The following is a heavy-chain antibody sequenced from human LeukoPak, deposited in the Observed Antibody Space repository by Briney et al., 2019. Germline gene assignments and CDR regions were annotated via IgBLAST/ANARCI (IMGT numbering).Heavy chain of an antibody. CDR1: GGSISSYY. D-gene: IGHD3-16*02. Sequence: SETLSLTCTVSGGSISSYYWSWIRQPPGKGLEWIGYIYYSGSTNYNPSLKSRVTISVDTTKNQFSLKLSSVTAADTAVYYCARYVWGSYPTFEDYWGQGTLVTVSS. CDR2: IYYSGST. V-gene: IGHV4-59*01. J-gene: IGHJ4*02. CDR3: ARYVWGSYPTFEDY.